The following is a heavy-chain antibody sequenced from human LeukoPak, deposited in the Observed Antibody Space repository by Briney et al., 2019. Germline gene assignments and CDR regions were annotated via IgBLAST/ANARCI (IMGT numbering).Heavy chain of an antibody. J-gene: IGHJ3*02. V-gene: IGHV4-39*01. CDR3: ARGRTSVGGFDI. D-gene: IGHD5/OR15-5a*01. Sequence: SETLSLTCTVSGGSITSGDYFWGWIRQPPGKGMEWIGTGCYNGNTFYIPSLRGRATISVDTSNHQFSLKLSSVTAADTAVYYCARGRTSVGGFDIWGQGTLVIVSS. CDR1: GGSITSGDYF. CDR2: GCYNGNT.